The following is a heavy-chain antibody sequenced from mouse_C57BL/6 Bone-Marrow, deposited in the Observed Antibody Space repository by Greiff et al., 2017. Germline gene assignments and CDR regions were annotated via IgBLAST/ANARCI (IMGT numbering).Heavy chain of an antibody. CDR2: IDPENGDT. V-gene: IGHV14-4*01. D-gene: IGHD2-3*01. CDR1: GFNIKDDY. CDR3: TDPIYDGYYVDV. J-gene: IGHJ1*03. Sequence: EVKLVESGAELVRPGASVKLSCTASGFNIKDDYMHWVKQRPEQGLEWIGWIDPENGDTAYASKFQGKATITADPSSNTAYLQLRSLTSEDTAVYYCTDPIYDGYYVDVWGTGTTVTVSS.